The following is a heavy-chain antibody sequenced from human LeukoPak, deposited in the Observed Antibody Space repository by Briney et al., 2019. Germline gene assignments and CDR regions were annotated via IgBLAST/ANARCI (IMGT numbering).Heavy chain of an antibody. CDR2: ISGSGGST. J-gene: IGHJ6*02. V-gene: IGHV3-23*01. CDR1: GFTFSSYA. Sequence: GGSLRLSCAASGFTFSSYAMSWVRQAPGKGLEWVSAISGSGGSTYYADSVKGRFTISRDNSKNTLYLQMNSLRAEDTAVYYCAKDLTIDYYGSGSYFGPYYHYGMDVWGQGTTVTVPS. D-gene: IGHD3-10*01. CDR3: AKDLTIDYYGSGSYFGPYYHYGMDV.